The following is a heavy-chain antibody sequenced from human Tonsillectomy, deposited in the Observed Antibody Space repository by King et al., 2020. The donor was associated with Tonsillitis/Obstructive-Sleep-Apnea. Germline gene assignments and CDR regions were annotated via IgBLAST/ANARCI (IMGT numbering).Heavy chain of an antibody. J-gene: IGHJ6*03. CDR1: GGTFSSYA. CDR2: IIPIFGTP. Sequence: VQLVQSGAEVKKPGSSVKVSCKASGGTFSSYAISWVRQAPGQGLERMGGIIPIFGTPNYAQHFHGRVTITADESTSTAYMDLSSLTSEDTAVYYCVREASRGQGGYMDVWGRGTTVTVSS. D-gene: IGHD2-21*01. V-gene: IGHV1-69*01. CDR3: VREASRGQGGYMDV.